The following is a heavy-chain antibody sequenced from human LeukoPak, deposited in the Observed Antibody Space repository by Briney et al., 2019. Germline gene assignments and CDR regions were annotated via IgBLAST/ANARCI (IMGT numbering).Heavy chain of an antibody. CDR3: AGRWGY. V-gene: IGHV3-74*01. J-gene: IGHJ4*02. CDR1: GFTFSNNW. CDR2: IKGDGSST. D-gene: IGHD3-16*01. Sequence: PGGSLRLSCAASGFTFSNNWMHWVRQAPGKGLVWVSRIKGDGSSTYYADSVKGRFTISRDNSKNTLYLQMNSLRAEDTAVYYCAGRWGYWGQGTLVTVSS.